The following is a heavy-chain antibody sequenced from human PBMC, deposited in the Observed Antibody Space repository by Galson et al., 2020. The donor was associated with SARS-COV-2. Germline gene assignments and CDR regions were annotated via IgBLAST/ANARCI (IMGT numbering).Heavy chain of an antibody. CDR1: GFSLPTSGMG. Sequence: SGPTLVKPTQTLTLPCTFSGFSLPTSGMGVTWIRQPPGKDLEWLALIDWDNDKYYRTSLKTRLTISGDTSKNQVFLTMTNMDPADTATYYCARMADGYGGYDYGSSPFDYWGQGTLVTVSS. CDR2: IDWDNDK. V-gene: IGHV2-70*01. CDR3: ARMADGYGGYDYGSSPFDY. J-gene: IGHJ4*02. D-gene: IGHD5-12*01.